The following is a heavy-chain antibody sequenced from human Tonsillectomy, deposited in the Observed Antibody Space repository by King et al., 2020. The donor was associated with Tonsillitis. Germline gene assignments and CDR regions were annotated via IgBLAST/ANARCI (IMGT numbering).Heavy chain of an antibody. CDR1: GGTFSSYA. V-gene: IGHV1-69*01. CDR2: IISIFGTA. Sequence: VQLVESGAEVKKPGSSVKVSCKASGGTFSSYAISWVRQAPGQGLDWMGGIISIFGTANYAQKFQGRVTMTADESTTTAYMDLSSLRSEDTAVYYCARGASNFGWFDPWGQGTLVTVSS. J-gene: IGHJ5*02. CDR3: ARGASNFGWFDP. D-gene: IGHD4-11*01.